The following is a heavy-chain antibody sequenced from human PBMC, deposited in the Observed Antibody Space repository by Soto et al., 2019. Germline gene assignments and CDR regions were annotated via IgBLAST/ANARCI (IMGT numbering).Heavy chain of an antibody. Sequence: QVQLVQSGAEVKKPGSSVKVSCKASGGTFSSYAISWVRQAPGQGLEWTGGIIPIFGTANYAQKFQGRVTITADESTSTAYMGLRSLRSEDTAVYYCARIGENGDDAFDIWGQGTMVTVSS. V-gene: IGHV1-69*12. J-gene: IGHJ3*02. CDR3: ARIGENGDDAFDI. D-gene: IGHD7-27*01. CDR1: GGTFSSYA. CDR2: IIPIFGTA.